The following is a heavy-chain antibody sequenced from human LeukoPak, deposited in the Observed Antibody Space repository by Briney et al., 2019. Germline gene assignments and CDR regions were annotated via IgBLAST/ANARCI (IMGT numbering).Heavy chain of an antibody. CDR3: AKTSHPHSVEQQLDY. D-gene: IGHD6-13*01. CDR2: IRFDGTNK. Sequence: GGSLRLSCAASGFTFSDYGMHWVRQAPGKGLDWVTFIRFDGTNKFDADSVKGRFTVSRDNSKTTLYLQMNSLRAEDTAVYYCAKTSHPHSVEQQLDYWGQGTLVTVSS. CDR1: GFTFSDYG. V-gene: IGHV3-30*02. J-gene: IGHJ4*02.